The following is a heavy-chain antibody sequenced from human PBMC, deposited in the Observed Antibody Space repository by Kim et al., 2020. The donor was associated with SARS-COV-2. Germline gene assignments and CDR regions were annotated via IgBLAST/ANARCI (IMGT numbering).Heavy chain of an antibody. J-gene: IGHJ4*02. D-gene: IGHD6-6*01. Sequence: GSTNYNPSLKSRVTISVDTSKNQFSLKLSSVTAADTAVYYCARASMNFGYWGQGTLVTVSS. CDR3: ARASMNFGY. CDR2: GST. V-gene: IGHV4-34*01.